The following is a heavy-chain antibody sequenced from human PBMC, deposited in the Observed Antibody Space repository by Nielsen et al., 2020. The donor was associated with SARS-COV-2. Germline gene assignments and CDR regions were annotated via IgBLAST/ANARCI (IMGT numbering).Heavy chain of an antibody. D-gene: IGHD6-13*01. V-gene: IGHV3-7*03. J-gene: IGHJ4*02. CDR2: IKQDGSEK. CDR3: ARAEGSSWYFHY. CDR1: GFTFSRSW. Sequence: GESLKISCAASGFTFSRSWMSWVRQAPGKGLAWVANIKQDGSEKYYVDSVKGRFTISRDNAKNSLSLQMNSLRAEDTAVYYCARAEGSSWYFHYWGQGTLVTVSS.